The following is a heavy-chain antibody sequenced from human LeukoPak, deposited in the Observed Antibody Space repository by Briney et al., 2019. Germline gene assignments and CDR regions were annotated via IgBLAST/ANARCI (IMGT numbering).Heavy chain of an antibody. V-gene: IGHV3-74*01. D-gene: IGHD3-22*01. CDR3: ARGPLGYYDSSGYCDY. CDR1: KFTVSSNY. J-gene: IGHJ4*02. Sequence: PGGSLRLSCAASKFTVSSNYMSWVRQAPGKGLVWVSRINSDGSSTSYADSVKGRFTISRDNAKNTLYLQMNSLRAEDTAVYYCARGPLGYYDSSGYCDYWGQGTLVTVSS. CDR2: INSDGSST.